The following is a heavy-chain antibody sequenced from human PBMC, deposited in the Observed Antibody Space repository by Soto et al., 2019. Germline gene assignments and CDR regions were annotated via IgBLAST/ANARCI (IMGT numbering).Heavy chain of an antibody. J-gene: IGHJ4*02. CDR1: GFTFSNYG. Sequence: QVQMVESGGGVVQPGRSLRLSCAASGFTFSNYGMHWVRQAPGKGPEWVAVISYDGKNKNYADSVKGRFTISRDNSKNTLYLQMNSLRGEDTAVYYCAKDTRGYSYGSFDYWGQGTLVTVSS. CDR3: AKDTRGYSYGSFDY. CDR2: ISYDGKNK. V-gene: IGHV3-30*18. D-gene: IGHD5-18*01.